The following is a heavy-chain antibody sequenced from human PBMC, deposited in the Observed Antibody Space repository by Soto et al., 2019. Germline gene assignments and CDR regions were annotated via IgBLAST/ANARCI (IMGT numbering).Heavy chain of an antibody. V-gene: IGHV3-74*01. D-gene: IGHD6-19*01. Sequence: ESGGVLVQPGGSLRLSCVASGFTFDSHWMHWVRQAPGEGLVWVSRIKTDGYAAAYAASVKGRFTISRDNTKNTVYLQRNSLRAEDTAVYFCVRESGVAADCWGQGTLVTVSS. CDR2: IKTDGYAA. CDR1: GFTFDSHW. CDR3: VRESGVAADC. J-gene: IGHJ4*02.